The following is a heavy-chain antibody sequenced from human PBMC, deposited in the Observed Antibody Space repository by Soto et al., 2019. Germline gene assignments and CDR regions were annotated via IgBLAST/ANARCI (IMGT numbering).Heavy chain of an antibody. CDR1: GGTFSSYA. J-gene: IGHJ5*02. D-gene: IGHD5-12*01. V-gene: IGHV1-69*13. Sequence: AASVKVSCKASGGTFSSYAISWVRQAPGQGLEWMGGIIPIFGTANYAQKFQGRVTITADESTSTAYMELSSLRSEDTAVYYCARDGPTVATVGGPWFDPWGQGTLVTVSS. CDR3: ARDGPTVATVGGPWFDP. CDR2: IIPIFGTA.